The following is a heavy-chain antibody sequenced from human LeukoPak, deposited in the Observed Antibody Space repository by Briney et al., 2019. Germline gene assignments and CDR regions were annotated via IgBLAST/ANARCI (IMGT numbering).Heavy chain of an antibody. CDR2: IKGDGNT. V-gene: IGHV3-74*01. D-gene: IGHD3-22*01. CDR1: GFTFSSYW. Sequence: PGGSLRLSCAASGFTFSSYWMHWVRQAPGKGLVWVSRIKGDGNTNYADSVKGRFTISRDNAKNTVSLQMNSLRAEDTGVYYCARAPSEIGGYYPEYFRHWGQGTLVIVSS. J-gene: IGHJ1*01. CDR3: ARAPSEIGGYYPEYFRH.